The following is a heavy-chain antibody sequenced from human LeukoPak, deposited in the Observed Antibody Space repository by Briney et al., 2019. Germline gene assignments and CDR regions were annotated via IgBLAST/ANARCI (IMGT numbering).Heavy chain of an antibody. Sequence: AGGSLRLSCAASGFTFSSYAMSWVRQAPGKGLEWVSAISGSGGSTYYADSVKGRFTISRDNSKNTLYLQMNSLGAEDTAVYYCAKVRFDDYYDSSGYQTDAFDIWGQGTMVTVSS. D-gene: IGHD3-22*01. CDR3: AKVRFDDYYDSSGYQTDAFDI. CDR2: ISGSGGST. V-gene: IGHV3-23*01. J-gene: IGHJ3*02. CDR1: GFTFSSYA.